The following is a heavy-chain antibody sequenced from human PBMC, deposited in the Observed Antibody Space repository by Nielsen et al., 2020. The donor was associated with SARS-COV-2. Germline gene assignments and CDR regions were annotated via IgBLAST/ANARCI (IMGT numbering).Heavy chain of an antibody. J-gene: IGHJ4*02. CDR2: ISAYNGNT. Sequence: ASVKVSCKASGYTFTSYGISWVRQAPGQGLEWMGWISAYNGNTNYAQKLQGRVTMTTDTSTSTAYMELRSLRSDDTAVYYCARDCSSTSCYTGKWSRFDYWGQGTLVTVSS. D-gene: IGHD2-2*02. V-gene: IGHV1-18*01. CDR3: ARDCSSTSCYTGKWSRFDY. CDR1: GYTFTSYG.